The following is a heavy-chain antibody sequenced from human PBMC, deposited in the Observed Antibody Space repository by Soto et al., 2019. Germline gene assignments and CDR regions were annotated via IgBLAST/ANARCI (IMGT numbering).Heavy chain of an antibody. CDR2: IYYSGST. CDR1: GGSVSGGYYY. J-gene: IGHJ5*02. CDR3: ASALYCSGGSCSFDP. V-gene: IGHV4-61*01. Sequence: SETLSFTCTVSGGSVSGGYYYWSWIRQPPGKGLEWIGFIYYSGSTNYNPSLKSRVTISLDTSKNQFSLKLSSVTAADTAVYYCASALYCSGGSCSFDPWGQGTLVTVSS. D-gene: IGHD2-15*01.